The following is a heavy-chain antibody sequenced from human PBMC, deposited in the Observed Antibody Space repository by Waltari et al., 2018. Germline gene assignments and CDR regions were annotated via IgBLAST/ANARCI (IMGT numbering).Heavy chain of an antibody. CDR1: GGTFSSYA. Sequence: QVQLVQSGAEVKKPGSSVKVSCKASGGTFSSYAISWVRQATGQGLEWMGGIIPIFGTANYAQKFQGRVTITTDESTSTAYMELSSLRSEDTAVYYCASTMAYGSGSYYYYFDYWGQGTLVTVSS. CDR2: IIPIFGTA. V-gene: IGHV1-69*05. J-gene: IGHJ4*02. D-gene: IGHD3-10*01. CDR3: ASTMAYGSGSYYYYFDY.